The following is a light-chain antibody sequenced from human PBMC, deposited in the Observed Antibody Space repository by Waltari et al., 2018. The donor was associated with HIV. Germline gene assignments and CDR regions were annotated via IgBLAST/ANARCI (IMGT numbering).Light chain of an antibody. V-gene: IGKV3-15*01. Sequence: EIMMTQSPATLSVSPGDTATPSCRASQSVSNNLAWYQQKPGQAPRLLFYDASTRATGVPARFSGGGSETEFTLTITSLQSEDFAVYYCQQYNNWPPAYTFGQGTKLEIK. CDR1: QSVSNN. CDR2: DAS. CDR3: QQYNNWPPAYT. J-gene: IGKJ2*01.